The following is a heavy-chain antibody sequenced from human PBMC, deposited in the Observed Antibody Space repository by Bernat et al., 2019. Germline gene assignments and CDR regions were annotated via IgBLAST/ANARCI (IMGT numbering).Heavy chain of an antibody. CDR3: ARRRYSSGWFDY. D-gene: IGHD6-19*01. CDR2: IYYSGST. V-gene: IGHV4-39*01. CDR1: GGSISSSSYY. Sequence: QLQLQESGPGLVKPSETLSLTCTVSGGSISSSSYYWGWIRQPPGKGLEWIGSIYYSGSTYYNPSLKSRVTISVDTSENQFSLKLSSVTAADTAVYYCARRRYSSGWFDYWGQGTLVTVSS. J-gene: IGHJ4*02.